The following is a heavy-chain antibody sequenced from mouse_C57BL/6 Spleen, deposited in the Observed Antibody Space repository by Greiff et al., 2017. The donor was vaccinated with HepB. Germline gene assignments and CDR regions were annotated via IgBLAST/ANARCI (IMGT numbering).Heavy chain of an antibody. CDR3: ARSRGLRPYAMDY. CDR2: IYPGSGSP. CDR1: GYTFTSYW. Sequence: QVQLQQPGAELVKPGASVKMSCKASGYTFTSYWITWVKQRPGQGLEWIGDIYPGSGSPNYNEKFKRKATLTVDTSSSTAYMQLSSLTSEDSAVYYCARSRGLRPYAMDYWGQGTSVTVSS. D-gene: IGHD2-4*01. J-gene: IGHJ4*01. V-gene: IGHV1-55*01.